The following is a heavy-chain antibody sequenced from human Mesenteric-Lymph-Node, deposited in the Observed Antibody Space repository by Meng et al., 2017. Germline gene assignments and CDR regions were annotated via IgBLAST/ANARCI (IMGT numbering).Heavy chain of an antibody. CDR3: LRGSGGSV. J-gene: IGHJ1*01. Sequence: GGEGLLHPSETQSFSCAVNGGSLRVAYWNWIRQPPGKGLEWIGEIIHGGSPSYNPSLKSRVTISIDTSKNQLSLMLSSVTAADTAVYHCLRGSGGSVWGQGTLVTVSS. V-gene: IGHV4-34*01. CDR2: IIHGGSP. D-gene: IGHD2-15*01. CDR1: GGSLRVAY.